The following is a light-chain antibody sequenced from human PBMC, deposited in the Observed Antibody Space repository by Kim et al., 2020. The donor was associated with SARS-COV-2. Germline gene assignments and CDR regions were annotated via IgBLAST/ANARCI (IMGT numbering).Light chain of an antibody. V-gene: IGLV3-1*01. J-gene: IGLJ2*01. CDR2: QDS. CDR1: KFGDKY. CDR3: QAWDSSTVV. Sequence: SYELTQPLSVSVSPGQTASITCYGDKFGDKYACWYQQKPGQSPVLVIYQDSKRPSGIPERFSGSNSGNTATLTISGTQAMDEADYYCQAWDSSTVVFGGGTQLTVL.